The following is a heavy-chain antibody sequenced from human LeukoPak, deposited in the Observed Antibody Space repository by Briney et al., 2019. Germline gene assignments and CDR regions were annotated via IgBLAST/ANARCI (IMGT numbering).Heavy chain of an antibody. Sequence: GGPLRLSCAASGFTFSDYYMTWIRQAPGKGLEWVSYISSSTGSTIDYADSVKGRFTISRDNAKNSLYLQMNSLRAEDTAVYYCARDHGCSGISCHLDHWGQGTLVTVSS. D-gene: IGHD2-2*01. CDR1: GFTFSDYY. CDR2: ISSSTGSTI. J-gene: IGHJ4*02. V-gene: IGHV3-11*04. CDR3: ARDHGCSGISCHLDH.